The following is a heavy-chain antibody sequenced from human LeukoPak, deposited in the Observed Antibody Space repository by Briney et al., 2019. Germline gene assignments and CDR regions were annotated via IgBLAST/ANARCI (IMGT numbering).Heavy chain of an antibody. D-gene: IGHD1-14*01. CDR2: IGPTGLDR. Sequence: GGSLRLSCAASGFTFSSYSMNWVRQAPGKGLEWVASIGPTGLDRYHADSIKGRFTISRDNANNFLYLQMDSLRAEDTAVYYCATETNGRHYDYWGQGTLLTVSS. J-gene: IGHJ4*02. CDR3: ATETNGRHYDY. V-gene: IGHV3-21*06. CDR1: GFTFSSYS.